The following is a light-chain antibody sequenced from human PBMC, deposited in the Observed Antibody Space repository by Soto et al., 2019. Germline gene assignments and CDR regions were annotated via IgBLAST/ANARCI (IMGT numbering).Light chain of an antibody. V-gene: IGKV3-20*01. CDR2: GAS. J-gene: IGKJ1*01. Sequence: PGDRATLSCRASQSVSSNFLAWYQQKPGQAPRLLIYGASIRATGIPDRFSGSGSGADFTLTIRRLEPEDFAMYFCHQYGSSPRTFGQGTKVEIK. CDR3: HQYGSSPRT. CDR1: QSVSSNF.